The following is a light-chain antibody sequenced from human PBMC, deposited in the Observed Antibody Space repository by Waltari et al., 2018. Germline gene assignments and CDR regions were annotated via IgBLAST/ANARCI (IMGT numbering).Light chain of an antibody. Sequence: VLTLTLSATSSLGPPVQLTCSTPSGHSSYDITRPQQQPEKGPRFLMELNSDGSHSKGDGIPDRFSGSSSGTERYLTISSLQSEDEADYYCQTWDTDIRVFGGGTELTVL. CDR1: SGHSSYD. CDR2: LNSDGSH. J-gene: IGLJ3*02. CDR3: QTWDTDIRV. V-gene: IGLV4-69*01.